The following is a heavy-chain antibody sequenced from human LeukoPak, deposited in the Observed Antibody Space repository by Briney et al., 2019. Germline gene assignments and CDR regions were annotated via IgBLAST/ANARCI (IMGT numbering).Heavy chain of an antibody. CDR2: ISRDGNST. J-gene: IGHJ6*02. V-gene: IGHV3-64D*06. Sequence: GGSLRLSCSASGFTFNNFAMHRVRQAPGKGLEYVSAISRDGNSTYSADSVRDRFTISRDNSKNTMYLQMRSLRAEDTAVYYCVKVQGTWYYYYAMDVWGQGTTVTVSS. CDR3: VKVQGTWYYYYAMDV. CDR1: GFTFNNFA.